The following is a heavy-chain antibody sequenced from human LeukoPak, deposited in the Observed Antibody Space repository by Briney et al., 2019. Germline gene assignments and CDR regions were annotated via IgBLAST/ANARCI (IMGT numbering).Heavy chain of an antibody. CDR3: ARVTADTTYRGYYFDY. CDR2: IYTSGST. J-gene: IGHJ4*02. V-gene: IGHV4-61*02. Sequence: PSETLSLTCTVSGGSISSGSYYWSWIRQPAGKGLEWIGRIYTSGSTNYNPSLKSRVTISVDTSKNQFSLKLSSVTAADTAVYYCARVTADTTYRGYYFDYWGQGTLVTVSS. D-gene: IGHD2/OR15-2a*01. CDR1: GGSISSGSYY.